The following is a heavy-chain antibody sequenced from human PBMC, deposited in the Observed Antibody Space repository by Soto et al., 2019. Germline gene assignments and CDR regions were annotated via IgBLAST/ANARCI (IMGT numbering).Heavy chain of an antibody. CDR3: ARGHRHSSAGTGAY. CDR1: GFDSSYYW. J-gene: IGHJ1*01. V-gene: IGHV3-74*01. Sequence: PGGSLRLSCALSGFDSSYYWIQWFRQSPGKGLEWVSRIDPDGTTTNYADSVKGRFSVSRDNAKKTIYLQMNSLTADDTALYYCARGHRHSSAGTGAYWGQGTLVTVSS. CDR2: IDPDGTTT. D-gene: IGHD3-10*01.